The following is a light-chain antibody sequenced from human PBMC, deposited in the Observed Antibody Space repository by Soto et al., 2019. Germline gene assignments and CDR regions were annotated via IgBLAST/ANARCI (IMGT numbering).Light chain of an antibody. Sequence: EIVMTQSPATLSVSPGERATLSCRASQSVSSNLAWYQQKPGQAPRLLIYGASTRATGIPARFSGSGSGTEFTLTISSLQSEDFAVYYCQQHNNWPPITFGQGTRWRL. CDR3: QQHNNWPPIT. J-gene: IGKJ5*01. V-gene: IGKV3-15*01. CDR1: QSVSSN. CDR2: GAS.